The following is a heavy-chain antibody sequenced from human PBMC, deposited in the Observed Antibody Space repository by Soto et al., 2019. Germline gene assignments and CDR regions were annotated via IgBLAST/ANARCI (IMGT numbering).Heavy chain of an antibody. Sequence: AASVKVSCKASGYTFTSYGISWVRQAPGQGLEWMGWISAYNGNTNYAQKLQGRVTMTTDTSTSTAYMELRSLRSDDTAVYYCARNLRGIWSGHKDWFDPWGQGTLVTVSS. D-gene: IGHD3-3*01. CDR2: ISAYNGNT. CDR1: GYTFTSYG. J-gene: IGHJ5*02. CDR3: ARNLRGIWSGHKDWFDP. V-gene: IGHV1-18*01.